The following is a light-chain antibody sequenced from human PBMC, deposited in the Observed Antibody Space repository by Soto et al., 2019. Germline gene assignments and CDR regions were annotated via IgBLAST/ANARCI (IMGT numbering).Light chain of an antibody. J-gene: IGKJ4*01. CDR1: QGISSA. CDR3: QQFNNYPLT. Sequence: AIKLTQSPSSLSASVGDRVTITCRASQGISSALAWYQQKPGKAPTLLIYDSSSLESGVPSSLSGSGSGTDFTLTISSLQPEDFATYYCQQFNNYPLTFGGGTKVEIK. V-gene: IGKV1D-13*01. CDR2: DSS.